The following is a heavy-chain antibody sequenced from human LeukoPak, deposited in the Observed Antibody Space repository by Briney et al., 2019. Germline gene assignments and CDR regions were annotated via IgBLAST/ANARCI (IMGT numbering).Heavy chain of an antibody. CDR3: ARDERWLPWRYFDY. V-gene: IGHV3-48*03. D-gene: IGHD5-24*01. CDR1: GFTFSSYE. J-gene: IGHJ4*02. Sequence: GGSLRLSCAASGFTFSSYEMNWVRQAPGKGLEWVSYISSSGSTIYYADSVKGRFTISRDNAKNSLYLQMNSLRADDTAVYYCARDERWLPWRYFDYWGQGTLVTVSS. CDR2: ISSSGSTI.